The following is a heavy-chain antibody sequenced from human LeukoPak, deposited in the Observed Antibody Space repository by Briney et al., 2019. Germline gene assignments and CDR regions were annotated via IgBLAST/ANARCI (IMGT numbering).Heavy chain of an antibody. J-gene: IGHJ4*02. Sequence: GGSLRLSCVASGLTFTDYIFSWMRQAPGKGLEWVSYIGPRDKSIYYEDSLKGRFTISRDNAKKSLFLQLDSLRAEDTAVYSCARGGGAWGEFDYWGLGTLVIVSS. CDR3: ARGGGAWGEFDY. CDR2: IGPRDKSI. CDR1: GLTFTDYI. V-gene: IGHV3-11*04. D-gene: IGHD3-16*01.